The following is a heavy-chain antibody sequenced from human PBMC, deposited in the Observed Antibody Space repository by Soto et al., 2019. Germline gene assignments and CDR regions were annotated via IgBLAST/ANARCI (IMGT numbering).Heavy chain of an antibody. Sequence: QVQLVQSGAEVKKPGSSVKVSCKASGGTFSSYAISWVRQAPGQGLECMGGIIPIVGTANYAQKFQGRVTITADESTSTAYMELSSLRSEDTAVYYCARDPSYWSGGSCYLNWFDPWGQGTLVTVSS. CDR2: IIPIVGTA. D-gene: IGHD2-15*01. V-gene: IGHV1-69*12. CDR1: GGTFSSYA. CDR3: ARDPSYWSGGSCYLNWFDP. J-gene: IGHJ5*02.